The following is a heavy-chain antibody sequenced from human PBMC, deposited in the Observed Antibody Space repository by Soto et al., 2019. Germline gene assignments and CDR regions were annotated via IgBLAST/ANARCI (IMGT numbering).Heavy chain of an antibody. Sequence: WASVKVSCKASGGTFSSYAISWVRQAPGQGLEWMGGIIPIFGTANYAQKFQGRVTITADESTSTAYMELSSLRSEDTAVYYCAREDYDFWSGYPWFDPWGQGTLVTVSS. J-gene: IGHJ5*02. CDR1: GGTFSSYA. D-gene: IGHD3-3*01. CDR3: AREDYDFWSGYPWFDP. CDR2: IIPIFGTA. V-gene: IGHV1-69*13.